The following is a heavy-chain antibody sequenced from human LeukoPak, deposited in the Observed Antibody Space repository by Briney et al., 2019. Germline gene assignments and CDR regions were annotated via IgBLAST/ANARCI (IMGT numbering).Heavy chain of an antibody. CDR2: IYTSGST. CDR3: ARHPNAAVVQIDY. J-gene: IGHJ4*02. Sequence: SQTLSLTCTVSGGSISSGSYYWSWIRQPAGKGLEWIGRIYTSGSTNYNPSLKSRVTISVDTSKNQFSLKLSSVTAADTAVYYCARHPNAAVVQIDYWGQGTLVTVSS. CDR1: GGSISSGSYY. V-gene: IGHV4-61*02. D-gene: IGHD2-15*01.